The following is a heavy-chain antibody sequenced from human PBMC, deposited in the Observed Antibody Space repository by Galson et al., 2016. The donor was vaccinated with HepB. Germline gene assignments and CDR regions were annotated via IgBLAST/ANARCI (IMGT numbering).Heavy chain of an antibody. CDR3: AKEDNIAGATTINN. CDR1: GFTFSSYA. V-gene: IGHV3-23*01. CDR2: ITSGGNT. D-gene: IGHD1-26*01. Sequence: SLRLSCAASGFTFSSYAMTWVRQAPGKGLEWVSVITSGGNTYYAASVKGRFTISRDNSKNTLYVQMNNLGAEDTAVYYCAKEDNIAGATTINNWGQGTLVTVSS. J-gene: IGHJ4*02.